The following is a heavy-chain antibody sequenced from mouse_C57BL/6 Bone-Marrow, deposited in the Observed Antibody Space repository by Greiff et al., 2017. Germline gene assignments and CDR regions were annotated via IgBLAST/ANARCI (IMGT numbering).Heavy chain of an antibody. CDR1: GFNIKDDY. Sequence: VQLQQSGAELVRPGASVKLSCTASGFNIKDDYMHWVKQRPEQGLEWIGWIDPENGDTEYASKFQGKATITADTSSNPAYLQLSSLTSEDTAVYYCTTENYYDYWGQGTTLTVSS. CDR2: IDPENGDT. J-gene: IGHJ2*01. CDR3: TTENYYDY. V-gene: IGHV14-4*01.